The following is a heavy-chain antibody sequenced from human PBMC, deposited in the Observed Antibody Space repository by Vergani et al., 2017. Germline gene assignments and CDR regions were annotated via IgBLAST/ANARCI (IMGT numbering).Heavy chain of an antibody. V-gene: IGHV3-23*01. CDR2: ISGSGGST. Sequence: EVQLLESGGGLVQPGGSLRLSCAASGFTFSSYAMSWVRQAPGKGLEWVSAISGSGGSTYYADSVKGRFTISRDNSKNTLYLQMNSLRAEDTAVYYCARDWNYDILTGYYNRGLDYWGQGTLVTVSS. CDR1: GFTFSSYA. CDR3: ARDWNYDILTGYYNRGLDY. J-gene: IGHJ4*02. D-gene: IGHD3-9*01.